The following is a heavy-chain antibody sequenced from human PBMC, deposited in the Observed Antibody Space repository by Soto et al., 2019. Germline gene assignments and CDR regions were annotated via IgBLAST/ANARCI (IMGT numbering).Heavy chain of an antibody. CDR3: ARALWGWNYYGMDV. Sequence: GGSLRLSCAASGFTFSSYWMSWVRQAPGKGLEWVANIKQDGSEKYYVDSVKGRFTISRDNAKNSLYLQMNSLRAEDTAVYYCARALWGWNYYGMDVWGQGTTVTVSS. D-gene: IGHD3-16*01. J-gene: IGHJ6*02. CDR2: IKQDGSEK. V-gene: IGHV3-7*05. CDR1: GFTFSSYW.